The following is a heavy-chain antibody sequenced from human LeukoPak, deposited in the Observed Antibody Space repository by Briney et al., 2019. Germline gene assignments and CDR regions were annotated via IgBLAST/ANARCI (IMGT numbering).Heavy chain of an antibody. CDR3: AKGLTYYYDSSGYCFDY. V-gene: IGHV3-9*01. Sequence: HPGGSLRLSCAASGFTFDDYAMHWVRQAPGKGLEWVSGISWNSGSIGYADSVKGRFTISRDNAKNSLYLQMNSLRAEDTALYYCAKGLTYYYDSSGYCFDYWGQGTLVTVSS. D-gene: IGHD3-22*01. CDR2: ISWNSGSI. J-gene: IGHJ4*02. CDR1: GFTFDDYA.